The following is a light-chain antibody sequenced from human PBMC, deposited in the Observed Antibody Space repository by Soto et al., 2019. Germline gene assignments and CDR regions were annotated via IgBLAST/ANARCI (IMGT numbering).Light chain of an antibody. CDR1: QSISSY. J-gene: IGKJ1*01. CDR2: AAS. CDR3: QQRYSSPRT. V-gene: IGKV1-39*01. Sequence: DIQMTQSPSTLSASVGDRVTITCRASQSISSYLTWYQQKPGKAPKLLIYAASSLQSGVPSRFSGSGSGTDFTLTISSLQPEDFAPYYCQQRYSSPRTFGQGTKVEIK.